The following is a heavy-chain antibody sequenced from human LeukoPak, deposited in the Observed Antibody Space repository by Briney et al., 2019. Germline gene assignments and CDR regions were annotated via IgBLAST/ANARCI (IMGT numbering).Heavy chain of an antibody. V-gene: IGHV3-21*01. J-gene: IGHJ3*02. CDR1: GFTFSSYS. CDR2: ISSSSSYI. D-gene: IGHD4-17*01. Sequence: GGSLRLSCAASGFTFSSYSMNWVRQAPGKGLEWVSSISSSSSYIYYADSVKGRFTISRDNAKNSLYLQMNSLRAEDTAVYYCARVSSYGDYSGFDIWGQGTMVTVSS. CDR3: ARVSSYGDYSGFDI.